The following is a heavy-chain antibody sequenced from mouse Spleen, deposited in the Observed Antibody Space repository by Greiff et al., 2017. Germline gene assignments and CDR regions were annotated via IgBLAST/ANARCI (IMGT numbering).Heavy chain of an antibody. Sequence: VQLQQPGAELVRPGSSVKLSCKASGYTFTSYWMDWVKQRPGQGLEWIGNIYPSDSETHYNQKFKDKATLTVDKSSSTAYMQLSSLTSEDSAVYYCARDYSYYSLGYWGQGTTLTVSS. CDR3: ARDYSYYSLGY. D-gene: IGHD2-12*01. CDR1: GYTFTSYW. V-gene: IGHV1-61*01. CDR2: IYPSDSET. J-gene: IGHJ2*01.